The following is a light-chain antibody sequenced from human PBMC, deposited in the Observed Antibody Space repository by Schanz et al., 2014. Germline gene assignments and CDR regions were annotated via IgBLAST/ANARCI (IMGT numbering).Light chain of an antibody. CDR2: GAS. CDR3: HQYGISPFT. V-gene: IGKV3-20*01. CDR1: QSVSSY. Sequence: EIVLTQSPATLSLSSGERATLSCRASQSVSSYLAWYQQKPGQAPRLLIYGASTRATGIPDRFSGSGSGTDFTLTISRLEPEDFAVYYCHQYGISPFTFGPGTKVDIK. J-gene: IGKJ3*01.